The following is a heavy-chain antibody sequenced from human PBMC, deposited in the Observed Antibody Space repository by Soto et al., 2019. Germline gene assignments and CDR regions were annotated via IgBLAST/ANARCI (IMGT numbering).Heavy chain of an antibody. CDR2: IWYDGSNK. CDR3: AREWCGGWCSPRPGGFDY. D-gene: IGHD2-21*01. CDR1: GFTFSVYG. J-gene: IGHJ4*02. V-gene: IGHV3-33*01. Sequence: PGGSLRLSCAASGFTFSVYGMHWVRQAPGKGLEWVALIWYDGSNKYYADSVKGRFTISRDNSKNTLYLQMDSLRAEDTAVYYCAREWCGGWCSPRPGGFDYCGQGTQVTICS.